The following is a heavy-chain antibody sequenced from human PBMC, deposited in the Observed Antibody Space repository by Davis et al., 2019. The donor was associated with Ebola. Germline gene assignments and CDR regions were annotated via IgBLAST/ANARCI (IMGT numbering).Heavy chain of an antibody. D-gene: IGHD4-11*01. V-gene: IGHV3-7*01. J-gene: IGHJ4*02. CDR3: ARDNYWKLDY. CDR1: GFTLSTSA. Sequence: PGGSLRLSCAASGFTLSTSAMSWVRQAPGKGLEWLANMLHDGSEKYSAGPVKGRFTISRDNARNSFYLQMNSLRVEDTAVYYCARDNYWKLDYWGQGILVTVSS. CDR2: MLHDGSEK.